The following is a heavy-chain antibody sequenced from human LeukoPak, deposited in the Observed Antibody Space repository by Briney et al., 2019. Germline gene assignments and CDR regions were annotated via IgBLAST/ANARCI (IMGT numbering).Heavy chain of an antibody. CDR2: INHSGST. CDR1: GGSFSGYS. Sequence: SETLSLTCAVYGGSFSGYSWSWIRQPPGKGLEWIGEINHSGSTSYNPSPKRRVTISVDRSKNQFSLKLSSVTAADTAVYYCASLSRALSSIGGYYDSSGYFSGGPDYWGQGTLVTVSS. V-gene: IGHV4-34*01. CDR3: ASLSRALSSIGGYYDSSGYFSGGPDY. J-gene: IGHJ4*02. D-gene: IGHD3-22*01.